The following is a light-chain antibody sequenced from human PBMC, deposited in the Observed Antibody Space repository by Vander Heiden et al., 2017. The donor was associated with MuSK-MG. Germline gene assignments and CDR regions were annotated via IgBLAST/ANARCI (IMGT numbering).Light chain of an antibody. Sequence: QSVLTQAPSASGPPGPRVPISCSGRRSNVGGNPVHWYQQLPGTAPKLLIHSDNERPSGVPDRFSGSKSGTSASLAISGLQSDDEADYYCASWDDTLNARVFGGGTKLTVL. CDR2: SDN. CDR3: ASWDDTLNARV. J-gene: IGLJ3*02. CDR1: RSNVGGNP. V-gene: IGLV1-44*01.